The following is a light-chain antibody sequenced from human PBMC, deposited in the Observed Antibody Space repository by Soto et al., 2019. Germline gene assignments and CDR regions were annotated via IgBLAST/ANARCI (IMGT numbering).Light chain of an antibody. V-gene: IGLV2-23*01. CDR2: EGN. J-gene: IGLJ1*01. CDR3: CSYAGSSTYV. CDR1: SSDVGTYNL. Sequence: QSALTQPASVSGSPGQSITISCTGTSSDVGTYNLVSWYQQYPGKVPKLIIYEGNKRPSGVSNRFSGSKSGNTASLTISGLQAEDEADYYCCSYAGSSTYVFGTGTKLTVL.